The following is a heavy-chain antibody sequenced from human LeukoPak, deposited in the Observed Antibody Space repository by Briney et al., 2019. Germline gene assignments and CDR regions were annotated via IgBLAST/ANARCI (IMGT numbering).Heavy chain of an antibody. V-gene: IGHV1-69*13. CDR1: GGTFSSYA. Sequence: GASVKVSCKASGGTFSSYAISWVRQAPGQGLEWMGGIIPIFGTANYAQKFQGRVTITADESTSTAYMELSSLRSEDTAVYYCATDPYIVGATSWGQGTLVTVSS. CDR3: ATDPYIVGATS. CDR2: IIPIFGTA. J-gene: IGHJ4*02. D-gene: IGHD1-26*01.